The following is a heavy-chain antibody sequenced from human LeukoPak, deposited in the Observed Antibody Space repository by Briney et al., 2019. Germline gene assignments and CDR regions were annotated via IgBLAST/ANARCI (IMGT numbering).Heavy chain of an antibody. CDR3: ARRSGGRGYYFDY. CDR1: GFTVSSNY. V-gene: IGHV3-53*01. J-gene: IGHJ4*02. Sequence: GGSLRLSCAASGFTVSSNYMSWVRQAPGKGLERVSVIYSGGSTYYADSVKGRFTISRDNSKNTLYLQMNSLRAEDTAVYYCARRSGGRGYYFDYWGQGTLVTVSS. CDR2: IYSGGST. D-gene: IGHD6-25*01.